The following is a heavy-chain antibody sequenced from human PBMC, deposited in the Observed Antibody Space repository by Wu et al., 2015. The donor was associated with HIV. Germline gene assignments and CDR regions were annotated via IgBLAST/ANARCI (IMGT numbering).Heavy chain of an antibody. CDR3: ARGYLVGTSGYYFDY. Sequence: QVQLVQSGAEMKKPGASVKVSCKASGYTFMNYDINWVRQATGQGLEWMGWMNPKSGNTGYAQRFQGRVTMTRDTSINTAYMELSSLTSDDTAVYYCARGYLVGTSGYYFDYWGQGTVVTVSS. V-gene: IGHV1-8*01. J-gene: IGHJ4*02. D-gene: IGHD3-9*01. CDR1: GYTFMNYD. CDR2: MNPKSGNT.